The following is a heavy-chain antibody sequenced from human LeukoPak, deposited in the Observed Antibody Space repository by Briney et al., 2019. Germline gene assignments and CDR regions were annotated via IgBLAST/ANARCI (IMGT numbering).Heavy chain of an antibody. V-gene: IGHV4-34*01. J-gene: IGHJ4*02. CDR2: INHSGTT. Sequence: SETLSLTCGVYGGSFSGYYWSWIRQPPGKGLEWIGEINHSGTTDYNPSLKSRVTISMDTSKNQFSLKLSSVTGADTAVYYCARHLASPWFVKLSFWNYRGQGTLVTVSS. CDR1: GGSFSGYY. CDR3: ARHLASPWFVKLSFWNY. D-gene: IGHD3-10*01.